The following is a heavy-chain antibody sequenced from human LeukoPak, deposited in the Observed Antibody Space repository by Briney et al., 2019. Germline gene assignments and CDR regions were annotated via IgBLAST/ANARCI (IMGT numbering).Heavy chain of an antibody. D-gene: IGHD3-10*01. CDR3: ARGGQYGSGSYYTYYYYGMDV. J-gene: IGHJ6*02. V-gene: IGHV4-4*07. CDR1: GGSISSYY. Sequence: SETLSLTCTVSGGSISSYYWNWIRLPAGPGLDLNGRIYTSGSTNYNPSLKSRVTMSVDTSKIQFSLQLSSVTAADTAVYYCARGGQYGSGSYYTYYYYGMDVWGQGTTVTVSS. CDR2: IYTSGST.